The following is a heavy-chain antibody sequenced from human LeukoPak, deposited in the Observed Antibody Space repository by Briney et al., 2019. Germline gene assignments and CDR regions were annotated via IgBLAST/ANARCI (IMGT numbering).Heavy chain of an antibody. CDR2: IYSGGNT. CDR1: GFTFSSYS. D-gene: IGHD3-3*01. Sequence: PGGSLRLSCAASGFTFSSYSMNWVRQAPGKGLEWVSLIYSGGNTYYGDSVRGRFTISRDNSKNTVYLQMNSLRAEDTAIYYCARAIFGVVIEYYFDYWGQGTLVTVSS. CDR3: ARAIFGVVIEYYFDY. J-gene: IGHJ4*02. V-gene: IGHV3-66*01.